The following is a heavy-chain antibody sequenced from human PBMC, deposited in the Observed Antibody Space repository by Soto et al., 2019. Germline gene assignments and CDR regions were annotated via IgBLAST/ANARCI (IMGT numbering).Heavy chain of an antibody. V-gene: IGHV1-46*03. D-gene: IGHD2-2*02. CDR1: GYTFTSYY. CDR3: ARDDLGYCSSTSCYTFRFYYYYGMDV. Sequence: ASVKVSCKASGYTFTSYYMHWVRQAPGQGLEWMGIINPSGGSTSYAQKFQGRVTMTRDTSTSTVYMELSSLRSEDTAVYYCARDDLGYCSSTSCYTFRFYYYYGMDVWGQGTTVTVSS. CDR2: INPSGGST. J-gene: IGHJ6*02.